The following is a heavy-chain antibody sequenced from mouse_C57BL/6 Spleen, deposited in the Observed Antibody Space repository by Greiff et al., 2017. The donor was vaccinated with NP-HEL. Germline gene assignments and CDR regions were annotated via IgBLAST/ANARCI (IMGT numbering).Heavy chain of an antibody. D-gene: IGHD2-4*01. Sequence: QVQLQQPGAELVRPGSSVKLSCKASGYTFTSYWMHWVKQRPIQGLEWIGNIDPSDSETHYNQKFKDKATLTVDKSSSTAYMQLSSLTSEDSAVYYCAMEITDWYFDVWGTGTTVTVSS. J-gene: IGHJ1*03. CDR1: GYTFTSYW. CDR3: AMEITDWYFDV. V-gene: IGHV1-52*01. CDR2: IDPSDSET.